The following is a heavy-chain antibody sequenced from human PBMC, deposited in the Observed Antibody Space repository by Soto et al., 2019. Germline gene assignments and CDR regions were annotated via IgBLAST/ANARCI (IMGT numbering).Heavy chain of an antibody. CDR2: INTAGSTK. Sequence: GGSLSLSCAASGFTFSNFEMHWVRQAPGKGLEWVSYINTAGSTKYYAESVKGRFTISRGNARNSLFLQMNSLRAEDTAVYYCARAECSSPDCLTAYYSYGLDVWGQGSTVTVSS. CDR3: ARAECSSPDCLTAYYSYGLDV. D-gene: IGHD3-9*01. V-gene: IGHV3-48*03. J-gene: IGHJ6*02. CDR1: GFTFSNFE.